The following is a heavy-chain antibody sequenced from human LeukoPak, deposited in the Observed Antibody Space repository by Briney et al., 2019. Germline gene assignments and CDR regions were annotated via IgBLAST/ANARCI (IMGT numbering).Heavy chain of an antibody. Sequence: GGSLRLSCAASGFNISNNYMSWVRQAPGKGLKWVSIIYSGGSTYYADSVKGRFTISRDNSKNTLYLQMNSLTAEDTAVYYCARDTGGEFDFWGQGALVTVSS. CDR1: GFNISNNY. D-gene: IGHD7-27*01. V-gene: IGHV3-53*01. CDR3: ARDTGGEFDF. CDR2: IYSGGST. J-gene: IGHJ4*02.